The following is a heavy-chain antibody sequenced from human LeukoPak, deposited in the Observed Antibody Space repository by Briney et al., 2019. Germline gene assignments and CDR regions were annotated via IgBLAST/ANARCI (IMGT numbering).Heavy chain of an antibody. V-gene: IGHV4-34*01. D-gene: IGHD3-10*01. Sequence: TETLSLTCAVYGGSFSGYYWSWIRQPPGKGLEWIGEYHHSGSTNTNPSLKSRVTISVDTSKSQFSLKLSSVTAADTAVYYCARTRKYYYGSGTLNHYFDYWGQGTLVTVSS. J-gene: IGHJ4*02. CDR2: YHHSGST. CDR1: GGSFSGYY. CDR3: ARTRKYYYGSGTLNHYFDY.